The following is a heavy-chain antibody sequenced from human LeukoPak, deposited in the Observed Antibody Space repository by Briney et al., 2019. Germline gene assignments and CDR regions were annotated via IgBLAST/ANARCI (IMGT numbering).Heavy chain of an antibody. J-gene: IGHJ4*02. CDR2: IYYSGST. Sequence: SETLSLTCTVSGGSISSYYWSWIRQPPGKGLEWIGSIYYSGSTYYNPSLKSRVTISVDTSKNQFSLKLSSVTAADTAVYYCARLGYCSSTSCLYYFDYWGQGALVTVSS. V-gene: IGHV4-39*07. D-gene: IGHD2-2*01. CDR3: ARLGYCSSTSCLYYFDY. CDR1: GGSISSYY.